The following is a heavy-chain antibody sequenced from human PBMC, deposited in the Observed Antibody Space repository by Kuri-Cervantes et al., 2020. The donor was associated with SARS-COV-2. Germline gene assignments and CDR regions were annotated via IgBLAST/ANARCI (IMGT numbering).Heavy chain of an antibody. V-gene: IGHV3-11*01. Sequence: GESLKISCTASGFIFSDYYMTWIRQAPGKGLEWVSNIGPSGTTKYYADSVKGRFTISTDNSKNTLYLQMSSLRAEDPAVYYCARDLRLGKSLDYWGQGTLVTVSS. CDR3: ARDLRLGKSLDY. CDR2: IGPSGTTK. J-gene: IGHJ4*02. CDR1: GFIFSDYY. D-gene: IGHD7-27*01.